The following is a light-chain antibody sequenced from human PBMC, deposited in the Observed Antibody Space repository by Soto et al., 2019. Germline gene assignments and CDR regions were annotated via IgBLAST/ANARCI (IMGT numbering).Light chain of an antibody. V-gene: IGKV3-20*01. Sequence: EIVLTQSPGTLSLSPGERATLSCRASQNVKSGRLAWYQQKPGQAPRLLIYESTSRATGIPDRFSASVSATDFTLTISRLEPEDFAVYYCQHYGDSRTFGQGTKVEV. CDR3: QHYGDSRT. CDR2: EST. CDR1: QNVKSGR. J-gene: IGKJ1*01.